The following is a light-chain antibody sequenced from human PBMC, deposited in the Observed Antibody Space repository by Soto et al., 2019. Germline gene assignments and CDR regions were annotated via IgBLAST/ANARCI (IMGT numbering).Light chain of an antibody. J-gene: IGKJ4*01. CDR3: QQSYSTPT. CDR2: AAS. V-gene: IGKV1-39*01. CDR1: QSISSN. Sequence: DILMTQSPSSLSASVGDRVTITCRASQSISSNLNWYQQKPGKAPKVLIYAASSLQSGVPSRFSGSGSGTDFTLTISSLQPDDLATYYCQQSYSTPTFGGGTKVEI.